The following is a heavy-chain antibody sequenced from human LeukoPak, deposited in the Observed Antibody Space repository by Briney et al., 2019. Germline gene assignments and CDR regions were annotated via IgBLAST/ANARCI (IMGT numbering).Heavy chain of an antibody. D-gene: IGHD3-22*01. Sequence: GESLKISCKGSGYNFGGYWIAWVRQMPGKGLEWMGIIYPADSDTRYSPSFQGQVTISADKSITTAYLQWRSLKASDTAMYYCATPHDATAYYYDSSGYFYWGQGTLVTVSS. V-gene: IGHV5-51*01. CDR3: ATPHDATAYYYDSSGYFY. J-gene: IGHJ4*02. CDR1: GYNFGGYW. CDR2: IYPADSDT.